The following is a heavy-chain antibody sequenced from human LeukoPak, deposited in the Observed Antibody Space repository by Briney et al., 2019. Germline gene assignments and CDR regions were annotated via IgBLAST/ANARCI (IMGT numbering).Heavy chain of an antibody. CDR2: ISGSGGST. CDR1: GFTFSSYW. Sequence: GGSLRLSCAASGFTFSSYWMTWVRQAPGKGLEWVSTISGSGGSTYFAASVKGRFTISRDNSKNTLYQHMNSLRAEDTAVYYCAKDGGYYDFDYWGQGTLVTVSS. J-gene: IGHJ4*02. D-gene: IGHD3-3*01. CDR3: AKDGGYYDFDY. V-gene: IGHV3-23*01.